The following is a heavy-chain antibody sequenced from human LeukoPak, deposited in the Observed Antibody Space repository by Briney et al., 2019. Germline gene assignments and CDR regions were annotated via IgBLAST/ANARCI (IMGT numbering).Heavy chain of an antibody. V-gene: IGHV3-21*01. CDR2: ISSSSSYI. D-gene: IGHD6-6*01. J-gene: IGHJ6*03. CDR1: GFTFSSYS. Sequence: PGGSLRLSCAASGFTFSSYSMNWVRQAPGKGLEWVSSISSSSSYIYYADSVKGRFTISRDNAKNSLYLQMNSLRAEDTAVYYCARSSPDYYYYYMDVWGKGTTVTVSS. CDR3: ARSSPDYYYYYMDV.